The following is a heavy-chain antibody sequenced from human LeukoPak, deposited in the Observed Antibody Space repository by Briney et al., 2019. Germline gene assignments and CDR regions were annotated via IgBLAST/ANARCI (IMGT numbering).Heavy chain of an antibody. D-gene: IGHD5-18*01. V-gene: IGHV3-74*01. Sequence: GGPLRLSCAASGFTFSSYWMHWVRQAPGKGLVWVSRINTDGSSTSYADSVKGRFTISRDNAKNTLYLQMNSLRAEDTAVYYCARGGIQLWLYYYYFMDVWGKGTTVTVSS. CDR1: GFTFSSYW. J-gene: IGHJ6*03. CDR3: ARGGIQLWLYYYYFMDV. CDR2: INTDGSST.